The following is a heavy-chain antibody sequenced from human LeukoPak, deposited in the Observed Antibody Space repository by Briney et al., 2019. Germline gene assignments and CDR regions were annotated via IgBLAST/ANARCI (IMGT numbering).Heavy chain of an antibody. Sequence: PGRSLRLSCAASGFTFSSYSMNWVRQAPGKGLEWVSSISSSSSYIYYADSVKGRFTISRDNAKNSLYLQMNSLRAEDTAVYYCARDLGIAAAGTSSDWGQGTLVAVSS. CDR1: GFTFSSYS. J-gene: IGHJ4*02. V-gene: IGHV3-21*01. CDR3: ARDLGIAAAGTSSD. CDR2: ISSSSSYI. D-gene: IGHD6-13*01.